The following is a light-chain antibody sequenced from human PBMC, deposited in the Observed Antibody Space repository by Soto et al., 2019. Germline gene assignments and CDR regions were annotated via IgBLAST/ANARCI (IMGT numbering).Light chain of an antibody. CDR3: QQYGSSTYT. V-gene: IGKV3-20*01. Sequence: EIVLTQSPGTLSLSPGERATLSCRASQSVSSSHLAWYQQKPGQAPRLLIYGASTRATGIPDRFSGSGSGTEFTLTISRLEPEDVAVYYCQQYGSSTYTFGPGTKVEIK. CDR2: GAS. CDR1: QSVSSSH. J-gene: IGKJ2*01.